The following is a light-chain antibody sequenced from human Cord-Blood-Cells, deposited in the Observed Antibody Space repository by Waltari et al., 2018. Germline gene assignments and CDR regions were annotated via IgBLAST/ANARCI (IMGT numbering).Light chain of an antibody. CDR1: SGHRSYA. J-gene: IGLJ3*02. CDR2: LNSDGSH. Sequence: QLVLTQSPSASASLGASVKLTCTLSSGHRSYAIAWHQQQPETGPRYLMKLNSDGSHSKGDGIPDRFSGSSSGAERYLTVASLQSEDEADYYCQTWGTGIQVFGGGTKLTVL. CDR3: QTWGTGIQV. V-gene: IGLV4-69*01.